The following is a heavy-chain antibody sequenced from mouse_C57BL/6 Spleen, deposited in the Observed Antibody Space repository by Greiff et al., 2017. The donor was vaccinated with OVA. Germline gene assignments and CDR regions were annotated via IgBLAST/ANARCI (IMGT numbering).Heavy chain of an antibody. Sequence: QVQLQQPGTELVKPGASVKLSCKASGYTFTSYWMHWVKQRPGQGLEWIGNINPSNGGTNYNEKFKSKATLTVDKSSSTAYMQLSSLTSEDSAVYYGARKYYCSSRQYYAMDYWGQGTSVTVSS. CDR2: INPSNGGT. CDR3: ARKYYCSSRQYYAMDY. D-gene: IGHD1-1*01. CDR1: GYTFTSYW. V-gene: IGHV1-53*01. J-gene: IGHJ4*01.